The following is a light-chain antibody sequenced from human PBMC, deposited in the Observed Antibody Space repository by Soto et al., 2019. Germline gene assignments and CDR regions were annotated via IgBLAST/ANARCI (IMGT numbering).Light chain of an antibody. CDR3: QQCATSPLT. V-gene: IGKV3-20*01. CDR1: QRVSNNY. J-gene: IGKJ1*01. Sequence: EIVLTQSPGTLSLSPGERATLSCRASQRVSNNYVAWYQQKRGQAPRLLIDDASRRATGIPDRFSGSGSGTDFTLTISRLELEDFAVYYCQQCATSPLTFGQGTRVDIK. CDR2: DAS.